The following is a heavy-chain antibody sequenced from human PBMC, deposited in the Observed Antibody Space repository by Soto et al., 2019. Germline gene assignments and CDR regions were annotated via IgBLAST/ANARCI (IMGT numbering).Heavy chain of an antibody. V-gene: IGHV3-30-3*01. Sequence: GGSLSLSCAASVFTFSSYAMHWVRPAPGKGLAWVAVISYDGSNKYYADSVKGRFTISRDNSKNTLSLQMNSLRAEDTAVYYCARDRGLLTIFGVDIIGGMDVWGQGSTVTGSS. CDR1: VFTFSSYA. CDR2: ISYDGSNK. J-gene: IGHJ6*02. D-gene: IGHD3-3*01. CDR3: ARDRGLLTIFGVDIIGGMDV.